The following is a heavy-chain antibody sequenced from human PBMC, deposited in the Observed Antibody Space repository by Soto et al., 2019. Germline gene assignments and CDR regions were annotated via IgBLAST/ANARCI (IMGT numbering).Heavy chain of an antibody. CDR1: GGSISGHY. CDR2: INHSGRT. J-gene: IGHJ4*02. V-gene: IGHV4-34*01. D-gene: IGHD6-13*01. CDR3: ARGNIAAALVY. Sequence: QVQLQQWGAGLLKPSETLSLTCAVYGGSISGHYWNWIRQPPGKGLEWIGEINHSGRTNYNPSLKSRVNISVDTSKHQFSLNLGSVTAADTAVYFCARGNIAAALVYWGQGTLVTVSS.